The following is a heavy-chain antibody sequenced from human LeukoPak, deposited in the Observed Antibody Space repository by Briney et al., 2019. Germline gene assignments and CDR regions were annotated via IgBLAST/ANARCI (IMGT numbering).Heavy chain of an antibody. CDR1: GDSVSRDSIA. D-gene: IGHD6-19*01. CDR3: ARGTGWPQFDY. CDR2: TYYKSAWYN. Sequence: SQTLSLTCAISGDSVSRDSIAWNWIRQSPSRGLEWLGRTYYKSAWYNDYAVSVKGRIIINPDTSKNQFSLQLNSVTPEDTAVYYCARGTGWPQFDYWAREAWSPSPQ. J-gene: IGHJ4*02. V-gene: IGHV6-1*01.